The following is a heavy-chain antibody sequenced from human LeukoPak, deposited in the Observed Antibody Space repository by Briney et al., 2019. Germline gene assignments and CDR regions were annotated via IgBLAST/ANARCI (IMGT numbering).Heavy chain of an antibody. CDR3: ARDVGDIVTIPAAISVP. CDR1: GYSFNNYG. CDR2: ISGYNGNT. Sequence: ASVKVSCKGSGYSFNNYGISWVRQAPGQGLERMGWISGYNGNTNYAQMIQGRVTMATDTSTSTAYMEVRSLRSDDTAMYYCARDVGDIVTIPAAISVPWGQGTLVTVSS. V-gene: IGHV1-18*01. J-gene: IGHJ5*02. D-gene: IGHD2-2*01.